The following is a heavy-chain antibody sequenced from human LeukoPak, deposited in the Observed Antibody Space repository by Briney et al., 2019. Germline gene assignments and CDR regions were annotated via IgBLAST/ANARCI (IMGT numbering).Heavy chain of an antibody. CDR1: GSISSSSYY. CDR2: IYSGENT. V-gene: IGHV4-39*01. J-gene: IGHJ4*02. Sequence: SETLSLTCTVGSISSSSYYWGWIRQPPGKRLEWIGNIYSGENTYYNPSLKSRVTISVDTSKTQFSLKLSSVTAADTAVYYCARRSSSGWYFDYWGQGTLVTVSS. CDR3: ARRSSSGWYFDY. D-gene: IGHD6-19*01.